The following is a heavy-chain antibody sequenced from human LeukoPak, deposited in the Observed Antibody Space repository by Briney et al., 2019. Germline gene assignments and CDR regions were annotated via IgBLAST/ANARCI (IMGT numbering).Heavy chain of an antibody. CDR2: IYHSGST. V-gene: IGHV4-38-2*02. CDR1: GYSISSGYY. Sequence: PSETLSLTCTVSGYSISSGYYWGWFRQPPGKGLEWIGSIYHSGSTYYNPSLKSRVTISVDMAKSQFSLKLSSVTAADTAVYYCARERDSSGWPYYYYYMDVWGKGTTVTISS. CDR3: ARERDSSGWPYYYYYMDV. J-gene: IGHJ6*03. D-gene: IGHD6-19*01.